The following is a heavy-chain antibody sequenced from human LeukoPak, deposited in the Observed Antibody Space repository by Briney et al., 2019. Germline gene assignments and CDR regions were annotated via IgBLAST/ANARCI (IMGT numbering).Heavy chain of an antibody. CDR1: GFTFNMYG. CDR2: VGGGNDI. V-gene: IGHV3-33*07. CDR3: ARYNGYSSSWHRHYYYYMDV. D-gene: IGHD6-13*01. Sequence: GGSLRLSCVASGFTFNMYGMSWVRQAPGKGLEWVSSVGGGNDIHYADSVKGRFTISRDNSKNTLYLQMNSLRAEDTAVYYCARYNGYSSSWHRHYYYYMDVWGKGTTVTVFS. J-gene: IGHJ6*03.